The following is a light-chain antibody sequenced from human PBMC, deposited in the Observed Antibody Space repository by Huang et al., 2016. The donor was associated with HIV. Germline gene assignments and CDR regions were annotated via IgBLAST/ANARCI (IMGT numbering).Light chain of an antibody. CDR2: GVS. CDR3: QQLNSYPRT. Sequence: IQLTQSPSSLSAFVGDRVTITCRASQGISSYLAWYQQKPGKAPKLLIYGVSTLQSGVQSRFSGSGSGTDFTLTISSLQPEEFATYYCQQLNSYPRTFGQGTKVEIK. J-gene: IGKJ1*01. V-gene: IGKV1-9*01. CDR1: QGISSY.